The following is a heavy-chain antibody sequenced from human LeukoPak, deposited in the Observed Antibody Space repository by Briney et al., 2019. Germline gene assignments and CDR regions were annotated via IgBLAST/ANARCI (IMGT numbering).Heavy chain of an antibody. CDR3: ATLYSSGWYADGLDY. V-gene: IGHV1-2*02. CDR2: INPNSGGT. J-gene: IGHJ4*02. Sequence: ASVKVSCKASGYTFTSYYMHWVRQVLGQGLEWMGWINPNSGGTNYAQEFQGRVTMTRDTSISTAYMELSRLRSDDTAVYYCATLYSSGWYADGLDYWGQGTLVTVSS. CDR1: GYTFTSYY. D-gene: IGHD6-19*01.